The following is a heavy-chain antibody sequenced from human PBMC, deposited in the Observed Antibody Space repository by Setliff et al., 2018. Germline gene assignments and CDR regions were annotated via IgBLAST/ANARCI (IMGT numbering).Heavy chain of an antibody. D-gene: IGHD2-8*02. Sequence: SETLSLTCIVSGGSINSYYWNWIRQPPGKGLEWIGEINHSGSTNYNPSLKSRVTISVDTSQNQFSLKLSSVTAADTALYYCTVYNTGSSKDHYWGQGTPVTVSS. J-gene: IGHJ4*02. CDR3: TVYNTGSSKDHY. V-gene: IGHV4-34*01. CDR2: INHSGST. CDR1: GGSINSYY.